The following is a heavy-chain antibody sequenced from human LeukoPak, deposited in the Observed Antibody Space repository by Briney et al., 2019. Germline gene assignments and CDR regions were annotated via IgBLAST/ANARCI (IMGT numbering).Heavy chain of an antibody. CDR3: ARDDYSNYPDAFDI. CDR1: GGSISSNSYY. V-gene: IGHV4-39*07. Sequence: SETLSLTCTVSGGSISSNSYYWGWIRQPPGKGLEWIGSIYYSGSTYYNPSLKSRVTISVDTSKNQFSLKLSSVTAADTAVYYCARDDYSNYPDAFDIWGQGTMVTVSS. J-gene: IGHJ3*02. D-gene: IGHD4-11*01. CDR2: IYYSGST.